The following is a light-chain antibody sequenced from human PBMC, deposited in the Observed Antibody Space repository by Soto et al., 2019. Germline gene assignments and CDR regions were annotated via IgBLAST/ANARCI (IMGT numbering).Light chain of an antibody. CDR1: QSISNW. CDR3: QQYKSYWT. V-gene: IGKV1-5*03. CDR2: EAS. J-gene: IGKJ1*01. Sequence: DIKMTQSPATLSASVGDSVTITCRASQSISNWLAWYQLKPGKAPKLLIHEASNLQSGVPSTFSGSGSGTDFTLTITSLQPEDFATYYCQQYKSYWTFGQGTKVDI.